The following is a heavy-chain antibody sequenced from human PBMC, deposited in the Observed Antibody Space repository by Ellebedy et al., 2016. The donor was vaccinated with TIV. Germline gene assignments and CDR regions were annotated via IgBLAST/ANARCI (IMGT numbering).Heavy chain of an antibody. CDR1: GFAFGGYT. CDR2: ISSRSNYI. Sequence: GGSLRLSCAASGFAFGGYTMNWVRQAPGKGLEWVSAISSRSNYIYYADSVRGRFTISRDNAKNSLYLQMNSLRADDTAVYYCARRDISWGQGTLVTVSS. J-gene: IGHJ5*02. D-gene: IGHD2-15*01. V-gene: IGHV3-21*06. CDR3: ARRDIS.